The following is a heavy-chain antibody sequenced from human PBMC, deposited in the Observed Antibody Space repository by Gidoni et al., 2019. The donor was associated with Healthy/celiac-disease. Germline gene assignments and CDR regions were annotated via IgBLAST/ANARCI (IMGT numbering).Heavy chain of an antibody. CDR3: ASRNIVVVPAATTDYGMDV. V-gene: IGHV3-21*01. CDR1: GFTFSSYS. Sequence: EVQLVESGGGLVKPGGSLRLSCAASGFTFSSYSMNWVRQAPGKGLGWVSSISSSSSYIYYADSVKGRFTISRDNAKNSLYLQMNSLRAEDTAVYYCASRNIVVVPAATTDYGMDVWGQGTTVTVSS. CDR2: ISSSSSYI. J-gene: IGHJ6*02. D-gene: IGHD2-2*01.